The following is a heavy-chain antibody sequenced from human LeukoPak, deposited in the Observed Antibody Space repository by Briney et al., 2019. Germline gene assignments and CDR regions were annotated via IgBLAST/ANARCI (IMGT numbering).Heavy chain of an antibody. J-gene: IGHJ4*02. CDR1: GFTFSSYA. CDR3: AKGRSGITMIVVVITGHPFDY. Sequence: GGFLRLSCAASGFTFSSYAMSWVRQPPGKGLEWFSAISGSGGSTYYADSVKGRFTISRDNSKNTLYLQMNSLRAEDTAVYYCAKGRSGITMIVVVITGHPFDYWGQGTLVTVSS. V-gene: IGHV3-23*01. D-gene: IGHD3-22*01. CDR2: ISGSGGST.